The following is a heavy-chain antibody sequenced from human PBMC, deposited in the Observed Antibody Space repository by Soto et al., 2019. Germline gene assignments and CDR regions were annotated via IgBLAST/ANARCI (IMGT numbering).Heavy chain of an antibody. J-gene: IGHJ3*02. D-gene: IGHD6-6*01. CDR2: FDPEDGET. CDR1: GYTLTELS. V-gene: IGHV1-24*01. Sequence: VKVSCKVSGYTLTELSMHWVRQAPGKGLEWMGGFDPEDGETIYAQKFQGRVTMTEDTSTDTAYMELSSLRSEDTAVYYCATRPNRRNAFDIWGQGTMVTVSS. CDR3: ATRPNRRNAFDI.